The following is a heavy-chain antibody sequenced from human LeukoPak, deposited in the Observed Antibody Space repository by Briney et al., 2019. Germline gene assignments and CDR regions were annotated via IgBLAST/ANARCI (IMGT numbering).Heavy chain of an antibody. V-gene: IGHV4-4*07. J-gene: IGHJ4*02. CDR1: GGSISSYY. D-gene: IGHD3-3*01. CDR3: ARGANYDFWSGYYTGGIDY. Sequence: SETLSLTCTVSGGSISSYYWSWIRQPAGKGLEWIGRIYTSGSTNYNPSLKSRVTISVDTSKNQFSLKLSSVTAADTAVYYCARGANYDFWSGYYTGGIDYWGQGTLVTVSS. CDR2: IYTSGST.